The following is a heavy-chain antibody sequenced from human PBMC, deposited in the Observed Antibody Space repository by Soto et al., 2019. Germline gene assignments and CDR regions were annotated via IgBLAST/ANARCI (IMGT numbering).Heavy chain of an antibody. J-gene: IGHJ6*02. CDR2: IIPIFGTA. Sequence: QVQLVQSGAEVKKPGSSVKVSCKASGGTFSSYAISWVRQAPGQGLEWMGGIIPIFGTAHYAQKFQGRVTITADESTSTAYMELSSLRSEDTAVYYCARGNWNYELGYYYYGMDVWGQGTTVTVSS. V-gene: IGHV1-69*01. CDR3: ARGNWNYELGYYYYGMDV. D-gene: IGHD1-7*01. CDR1: GGTFSSYA.